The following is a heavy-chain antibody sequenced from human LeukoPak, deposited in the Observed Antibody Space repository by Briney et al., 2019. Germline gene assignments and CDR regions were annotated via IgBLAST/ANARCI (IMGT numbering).Heavy chain of an antibody. V-gene: IGHV4-39*01. CDR2: IYYSKNT. CDR1: GGSISSSSAY. Sequence: PSETLSLTCTVSGGSISSSSAYWGWIRQPPGKGLEWIGSIYYSKNTYYNPSLKSRVTISADTSKNQFSLTLGSVNATETAVYYCVSPRGFSYGYFDYRGQGTLVTVSS. D-gene: IGHD5-18*01. J-gene: IGHJ4*02. CDR3: VSPRGFSYGYFDY.